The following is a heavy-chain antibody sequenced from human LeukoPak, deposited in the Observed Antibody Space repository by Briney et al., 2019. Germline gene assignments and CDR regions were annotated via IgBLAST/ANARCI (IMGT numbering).Heavy chain of an antibody. V-gene: IGHV4-30-4*01. CDR2: IYYSGST. J-gene: IGHJ4*01. Sequence: SQTLSLTCTVSGGSISSGDYYWSWIRHPPGKGLEWIGYIYYSGSTYYNPSLKSRVTISVDTSTNQFSPKLSSVTAADTAVYYCARDSSGYLRGYWGHGTLVTASS. CDR1: GGSISSGDYY. D-gene: IGHD3-22*01. CDR3: ARDSSGYLRGY.